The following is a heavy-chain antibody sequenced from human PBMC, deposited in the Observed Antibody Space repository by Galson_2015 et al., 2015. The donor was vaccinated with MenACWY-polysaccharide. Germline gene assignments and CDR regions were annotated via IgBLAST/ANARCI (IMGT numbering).Heavy chain of an antibody. CDR3: AKVGPRRSWTLGLDY. CDR2: SGSGGGL. CDR1: GFSFSTYG. J-gene: IGHJ4*02. V-gene: IGHV3-23*01. Sequence: CLRLSCAASGFSFSTYGMTWVRQAPGRGLEWVSGSGSGGGLYYADSVKGRFTVSRDNSKNTLYLQMNNLRAEDTDVYYCAKVGPRRSWTLGLDYWGQGTLVTVSS. D-gene: IGHD3/OR15-3a*01.